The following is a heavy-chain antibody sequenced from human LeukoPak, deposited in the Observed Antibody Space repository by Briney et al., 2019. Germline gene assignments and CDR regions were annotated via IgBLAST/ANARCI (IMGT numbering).Heavy chain of an antibody. J-gene: IGHJ4*02. V-gene: IGHV3-7*03. CDR2: IKEDGSER. CDR1: GFSFGSYW. D-gene: IGHD6-25*01. Sequence: GGSLRLSCAASGFSFGSYWMTWVRQAPGKGLEWVANIKEDGSERNYVDSVKGRLTISRDNAKNSLYLQMNSLRVADTAVYYCAKESSVKLYYFDYWGQGTLVTVSS. CDR3: AKESSVKLYYFDY.